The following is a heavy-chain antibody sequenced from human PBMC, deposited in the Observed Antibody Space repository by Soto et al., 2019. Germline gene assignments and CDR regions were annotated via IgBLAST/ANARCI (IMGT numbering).Heavy chain of an antibody. J-gene: IGHJ4*02. D-gene: IGHD3-10*01. V-gene: IGHV1-18*01. CDR2: ISAYNGNI. CDR1: GYMFISYG. Sequence: ASVKVSCKASGYMFISYGINWVRQAPGQGLEWMGWISAYNGNIKYAQNLQGRVTMTTDTSTSTAYMEMRSLRSDDTAVYYCVRDLDGSGSYYTDYWGPGTLVTVSS. CDR3: VRDLDGSGSYYTDY.